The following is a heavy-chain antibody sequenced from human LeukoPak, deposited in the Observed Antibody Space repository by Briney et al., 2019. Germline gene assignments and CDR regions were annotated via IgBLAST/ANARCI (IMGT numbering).Heavy chain of an antibody. CDR2: INHNGST. D-gene: IGHD3-22*01. CDR1: GGSFSGYY. CDR3: ARVTSNNYYDSSGYYYQLKRYNWFDP. Sequence: SETLSLTCAVYGGSFSGYYWSWIRQPPGKGLEWIGEINHNGSTNYNPSLKSRVTISVDTSKNQFSLKLSSVTAADTAVYYCARVTSNNYYDSSGYYYQLKRYNWFDPWGQGTLVTVSS. V-gene: IGHV4-34*01. J-gene: IGHJ5*02.